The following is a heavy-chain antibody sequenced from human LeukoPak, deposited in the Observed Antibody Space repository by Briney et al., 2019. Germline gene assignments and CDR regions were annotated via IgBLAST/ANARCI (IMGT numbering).Heavy chain of an antibody. D-gene: IGHD2-2*02. V-gene: IGHV3-30*02. CDR3: AKDYCSSTSCYTDAFDI. J-gene: IGHJ3*02. Sequence: GGSLRLSCAASGVTFSSYGMHWVRQAPGKGLEWVAFTRYDGGNKYYADSVKGRFTISRDNSKNTLYLQMNSLRAEDTAVYYCAKDYCSSTSCYTDAFDIWGQGTMVTVSS. CDR1: GVTFSSYG. CDR2: TRYDGGNK.